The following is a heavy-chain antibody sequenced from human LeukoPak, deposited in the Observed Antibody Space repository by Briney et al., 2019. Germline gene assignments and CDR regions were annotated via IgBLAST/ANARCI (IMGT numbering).Heavy chain of an antibody. Sequence: SETLSVTCTVSVDSISGGTFYWGWVRQPPGRGLEWLGSIHFNGNTYYNPSLKSPVTISVDMPKNQFSLNLSSVTVADTAVYYCPGRVGATIWTGLHFWGQGILVTVSS. CDR1: VDSISGGTFY. CDR3: PGRVGATIWTGLHF. CDR2: IHFNGNT. J-gene: IGHJ4*02. D-gene: IGHD1-26*01. V-gene: IGHV4-39*01.